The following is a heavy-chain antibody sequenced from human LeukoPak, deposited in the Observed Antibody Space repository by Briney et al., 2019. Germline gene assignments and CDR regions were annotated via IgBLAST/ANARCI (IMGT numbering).Heavy chain of an antibody. V-gene: IGHV3-7*01. CDR2: IKRDGSEK. Sequence: GGSLRLSCAASGFTFTVYSMSWVRQAPGKGLEWVANIKRDGSEKYYVDSVKGRFTVSRDNAKNSLYLQMNSLRVEDTAVYYCARMAPAVDLDYWGQGTLVTVSS. J-gene: IGHJ4*02. CDR3: ARMAPAVDLDY. D-gene: IGHD2-2*01. CDR1: GFTFTVYS.